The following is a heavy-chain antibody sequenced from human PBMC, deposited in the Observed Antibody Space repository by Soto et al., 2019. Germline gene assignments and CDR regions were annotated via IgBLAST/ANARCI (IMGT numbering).Heavy chain of an antibody. CDR1: GGSISSSSYY. Sequence: PSETLSLTCTVSGGSISSSSYYWGWIRQPPGKGLEWIGSIYYSGSTYYNPSLKSRVTISVDTSKNQFSLKLSSVTAADTAVHYCARGWAAPYYFDYWGQGTLVTVSS. J-gene: IGHJ4*02. V-gene: IGHV4-39*01. CDR3: ARGWAAPYYFDY. CDR2: IYYSGST. D-gene: IGHD2-15*01.